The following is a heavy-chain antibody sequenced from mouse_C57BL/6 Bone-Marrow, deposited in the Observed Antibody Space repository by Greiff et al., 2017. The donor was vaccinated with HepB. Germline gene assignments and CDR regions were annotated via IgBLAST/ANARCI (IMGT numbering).Heavy chain of an antibody. CDR1: GYTFTDYY. D-gene: IGHD1-1*01. J-gene: IGHJ2*01. CDR2: INPNNGGT. Sequence: EVKLQQSGPELVKPGASVKISCKASGYTFTDYYMNWVKQSHGKSLEWIGDINPNNGGTSYNQKFKGKATLTVDKSSSTAYMELRSLTSEDSAVYYCAREFNLLLPHWGQGTTLTVSS. V-gene: IGHV1-26*01. CDR3: AREFNLLLPH.